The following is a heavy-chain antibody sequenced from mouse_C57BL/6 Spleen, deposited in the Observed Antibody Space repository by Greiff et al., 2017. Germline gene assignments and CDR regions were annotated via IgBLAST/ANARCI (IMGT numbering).Heavy chain of an antibody. V-gene: IGHV2-2*01. CDR3: ARMGATVVATGYYYAMDY. CDR2: IWSGGST. D-gene: IGHD1-1*01. J-gene: IGHJ4*01. Sequence: QVQLQQSGPGLVQPSQSLSITCTVSGFSLTSYGVHWVRQSPGKGLEWLGVIWSGGSTDYNAAFISRLSISKDNSKGQVFFKMNSLQADDTAIYYCARMGATVVATGYYYAMDYWGQGTSVTVSS. CDR1: GFSLTSYG.